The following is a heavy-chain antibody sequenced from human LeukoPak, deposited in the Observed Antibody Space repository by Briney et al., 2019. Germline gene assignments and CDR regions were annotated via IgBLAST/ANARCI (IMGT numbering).Heavy chain of an antibody. J-gene: IGHJ4*02. D-gene: IGHD4-23*01. CDR3: ARVSDDEHGGNSGAVYFES. V-gene: IGHV4-38-2*02. Sequence: PSETLSLTCTVSGYSIMSTFYWGWIRQSPGKGLEWIGNVYHSGTTYSNPSLRSRVSISVDTSKNQFSLKLSSATAADTAIYYCARVSDDEHGGNSGAVYFESWGQGTVVTVSS. CDR1: GYSIMSTFY. CDR2: VYHSGTT.